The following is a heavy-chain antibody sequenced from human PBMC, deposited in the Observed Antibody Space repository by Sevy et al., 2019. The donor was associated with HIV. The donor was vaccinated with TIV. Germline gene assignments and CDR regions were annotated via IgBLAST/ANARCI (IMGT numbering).Heavy chain of an antibody. D-gene: IGHD2-21*02. CDR2: VYYTGGT. Sequence: SETLSLTCTVSGGSINSDHWNWIRQPPGKGLEWIGYVYYTGGTNYNPSLKNRVTISVDRTKNQFSLKLTSVTAADTAVYYCARRNDFIWGQGTMVTVSS. J-gene: IGHJ3*02. CDR3: ARRNDFI. V-gene: IGHV4-59*08. CDR1: GGSINSDH.